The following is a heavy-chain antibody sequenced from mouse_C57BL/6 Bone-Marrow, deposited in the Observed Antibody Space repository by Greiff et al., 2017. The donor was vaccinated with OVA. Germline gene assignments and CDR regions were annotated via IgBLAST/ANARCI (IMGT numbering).Heavy chain of an antibody. V-gene: IGHV1-39*01. J-gene: IGHJ3*01. CDR1: GYSFTDYH. Sequence: EVQLQESGPELVKPGASVKISCKASGYSFTDYHMNWVKQSHGKSLEWIGVINPNYGNTSYNKKFKGKATLTVDKSSSTAYLQLSSLTSEDSAVYYCARGYSGSSFFAYWGQGTLVTVSA. D-gene: IGHD1-1*01. CDR2: INPNYGNT. CDR3: ARGYSGSSFFAY.